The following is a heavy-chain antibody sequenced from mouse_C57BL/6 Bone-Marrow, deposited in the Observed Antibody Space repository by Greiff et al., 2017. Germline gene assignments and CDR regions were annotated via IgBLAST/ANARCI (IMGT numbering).Heavy chain of an antibody. CDR2: IDPEDGDT. CDR3: TTGYYGSSPFAY. D-gene: IGHD1-1*01. V-gene: IGHV14-1*01. Sequence: EVQLQQPGAELVRPGASVKLSCTASGFNIKDYYMHWVKQRPEQGLEWIGRIDPEDGDTEYAPKFQGKATMTADTSSNTAYLQLSSLTSEDTAVYYCTTGYYGSSPFAYWGQGTLVTVSA. CDR1: GFNIKDYY. J-gene: IGHJ3*01.